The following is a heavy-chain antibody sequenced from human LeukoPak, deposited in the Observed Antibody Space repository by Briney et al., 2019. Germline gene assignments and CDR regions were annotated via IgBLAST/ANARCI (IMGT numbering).Heavy chain of an antibody. CDR2: IYYTGST. D-gene: IGHD2-15*01. J-gene: IGHJ5*02. CDR3: ATRYCSGGSCYFDP. CDR1: GVSISSYY. V-gene: IGHV4-59*08. Sequence: PSETLSLTCTVSGVSISSYYWSWIRQPPGKGPEWIGYIYYTGSTSYSPSLKSRVTISVDTSKNQFSLKLSSVTAADTAVYYCATRYCSGGSCYFDPWGQGTLVTVSS.